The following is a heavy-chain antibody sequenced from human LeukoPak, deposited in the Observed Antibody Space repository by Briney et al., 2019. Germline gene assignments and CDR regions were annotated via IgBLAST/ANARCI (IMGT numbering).Heavy chain of an antibody. J-gene: IGHJ6*02. D-gene: IGHD3-10*01. V-gene: IGHV1-18*01. CDR3: VRDRSTMVRGVTYYYYGMDV. CDR2: ISAYNGNT. Sequence: ASVKVSCKASGYTFTSYGISWVRQAPGQGLEWMGWISAYNGNTKYAQKLQGRVTMTTDTSTSTAYMELRSLRSDDTAVYYCVRDRSTMVRGVTYYYYGMDVWGQGTAVTVSS. CDR1: GYTFTSYG.